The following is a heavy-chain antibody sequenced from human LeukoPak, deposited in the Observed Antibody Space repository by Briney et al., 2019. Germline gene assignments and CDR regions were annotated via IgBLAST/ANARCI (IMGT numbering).Heavy chain of an antibody. D-gene: IGHD1-1*01. CDR1: GGSFSGYY. CDR3: ARRYTNYAPLDY. CDR2: IYHSGGT. J-gene: IGHJ4*02. Sequence: SETLSFTCAVYGGSFSGYYWSWIRQPPGKGLEWIGEIYHSGGTNYNPSLKSRVTISVDTSKNQFSLKLSSVTAADTAVYYCARRYTNYAPLDYWGQGTLVTASS. V-gene: IGHV4-34*01.